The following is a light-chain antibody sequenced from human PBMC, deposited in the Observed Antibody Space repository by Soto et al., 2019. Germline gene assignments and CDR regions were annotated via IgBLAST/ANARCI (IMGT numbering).Light chain of an antibody. J-gene: IGLJ2*01. V-gene: IGLV4-69*01. CDR1: SGHSSYA. CDR3: QTWGTGIHVV. CDR2: LDSDGSH. Sequence: QLVLTQSPSASASLGASVKLTCTLSSGHSSYAIAWHQQQPEKGPRHLMKLDSDGSHTKGDAIPDRFSGSSSGAERYLTISSLQSEDKADYYCQTWGTGIHVVFGGGTKLTVL.